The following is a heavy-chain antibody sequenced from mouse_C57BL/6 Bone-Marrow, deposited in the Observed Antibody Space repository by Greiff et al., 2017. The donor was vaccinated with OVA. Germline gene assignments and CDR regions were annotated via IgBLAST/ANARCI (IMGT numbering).Heavy chain of an antibody. J-gene: IGHJ2*01. CDR3: ADGYYYFDY. V-gene: IGHV1-64*01. CDR1: GYTFTSYW. Sequence: QVQLKESGAELVKPGASVKLSCKASGYTFTSYWMHWVKQRPGQGLEWIGMINPNSGSTNYNEKFKSKATLTVDKSSSTAYMQLSSLTSEDSAVYYCADGYYYFDYWGQGTTLTVSS. CDR2: INPNSGST. D-gene: IGHD2-3*01.